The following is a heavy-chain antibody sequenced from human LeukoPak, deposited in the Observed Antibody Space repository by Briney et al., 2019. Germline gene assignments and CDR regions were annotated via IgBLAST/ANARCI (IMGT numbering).Heavy chain of an antibody. Sequence: SETLSLTCPVSGGSISSSSYYWGWIRQPPGKGLEWIGSVSYSGSTYYNPSLKSRVTISVDTSKNQFSLKVSSVTAADTAVYYCARDGGYCSGGSCLDYYYGMDVWGQGTTVTVSS. CDR1: GGSISSSSYY. CDR2: VSYSGST. CDR3: ARDGGYCSGGSCLDYYYGMDV. V-gene: IGHV4-39*02. D-gene: IGHD2-15*01. J-gene: IGHJ6*02.